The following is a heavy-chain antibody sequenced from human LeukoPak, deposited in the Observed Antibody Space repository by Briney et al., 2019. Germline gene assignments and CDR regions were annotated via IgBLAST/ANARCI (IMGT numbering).Heavy chain of an antibody. Sequence: GSLRLSWAASGFTFSSYSMSLVRQAPGKGLELVSAISGSGGSTYYADSVKGRFTISRDNSKNTLYLQMNSLRAEDTAVYYCAKDLGYYYGSGSYLDYWGQGTLVTVSS. J-gene: IGHJ4*02. D-gene: IGHD3-10*01. V-gene: IGHV3-23*01. CDR3: AKDLGYYYGSGSYLDY. CDR1: GFTFSSYS. CDR2: ISGSGGST.